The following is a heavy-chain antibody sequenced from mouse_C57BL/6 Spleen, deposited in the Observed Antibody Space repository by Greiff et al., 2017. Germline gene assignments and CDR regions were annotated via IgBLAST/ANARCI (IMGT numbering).Heavy chain of an antibody. J-gene: IGHJ4*01. CDR3: ARSRGSSYGSYAMDY. V-gene: IGHV1-55*01. CDR2: IYPGSGST. Sequence: QVQLQQPGAELVKPGASVKMSCKASGYTFTSYWITWVKQRPGQGLEWIGDIYPGSGSTNYNEKFKSKATLTVYTSSSTAYMQLSSLTSEDSAVYYCARSRGSSYGSYAMDYWGQGTSVTVSS. D-gene: IGHD1-1*01. CDR1: GYTFTSYW.